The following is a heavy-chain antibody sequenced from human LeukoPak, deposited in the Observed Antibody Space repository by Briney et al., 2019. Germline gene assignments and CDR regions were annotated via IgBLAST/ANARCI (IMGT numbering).Heavy chain of an antibody. CDR2: INPNSGGT. V-gene: IGHV1-2*02. CDR1: GYTFTSYG. D-gene: IGHD6-19*01. CDR3: ARDREGVAVARFDY. Sequence: ASVKVSCKASGYTFTSYGISWVRQAPGQGLEWMGWINPNSGGTNYAQKFQGRVTMTRDTSISTAYMELSRLRSDDTAVYYCARDREGVAVARFDYWGQGTLVTVSS. J-gene: IGHJ4*02.